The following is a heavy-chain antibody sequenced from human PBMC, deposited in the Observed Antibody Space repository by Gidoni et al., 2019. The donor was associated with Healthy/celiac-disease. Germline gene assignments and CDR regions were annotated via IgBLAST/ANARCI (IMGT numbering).Heavy chain of an antibody. CDR2: ISAYNGNT. CDR1: GYTFTSYG. D-gene: IGHD3-10*01. CDR3: ARDVMEWFGELFPSFDY. Sequence: QVQLAQSGAEVKKPGASVKVSCKASGYTFTSYGISWVRQAPGQGLEWMGWISAYNGNTNYAQKLQGRVTMTTDTSTSTAYMELRSLRSDDTAVYYCARDVMEWFGELFPSFDYWGQGTLVTVSS. J-gene: IGHJ4*02. V-gene: IGHV1-18*01.